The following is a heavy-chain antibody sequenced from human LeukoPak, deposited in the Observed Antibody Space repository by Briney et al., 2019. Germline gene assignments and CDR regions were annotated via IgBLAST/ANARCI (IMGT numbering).Heavy chain of an antibody. CDR2: IYYSGTT. CDR1: GGSISSGGYY. J-gene: IGHJ3*02. V-gene: IGHV4-31*03. CDR3: ARTTQLPERGDAFDI. D-gene: IGHD2-2*01. Sequence: SQTLSLTCTVSGGSISSGGYYWSWIRQHPGKGREWIGFIYYSGTTYYNPSLKSRFTISVDKSKNQFSLKLSSVTAADTAVYYCARTTQLPERGDAFDIWGQGTMVTVSS.